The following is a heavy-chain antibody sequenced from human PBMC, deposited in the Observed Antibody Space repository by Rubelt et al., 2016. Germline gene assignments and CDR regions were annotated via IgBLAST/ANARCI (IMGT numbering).Heavy chain of an antibody. CDR3: ARGSRGYCSGGSCSLDY. V-gene: IGHV3-21*01. D-gene: IGHD2-15*01. J-gene: IGHJ4*02. Sequence: VRQAPGKGLEWVSAIGGSGKSTYYADSVKGRFTISRDNAKNSLYLQMNSLRAEDTAVYYCARGSRGYCSGGSCSLDYWGQGTLVTVSS. CDR2: IGGSGKST.